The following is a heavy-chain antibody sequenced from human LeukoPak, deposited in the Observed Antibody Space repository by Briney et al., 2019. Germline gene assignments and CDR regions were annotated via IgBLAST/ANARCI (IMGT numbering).Heavy chain of an antibody. D-gene: IGHD4-17*01. J-gene: IGHJ6*02. CDR1: GYNFGYYW. Sequence: GESLKISCQGFGYNFGYYWIGWVRQMPGKGLEWMGIICPGDSDIRYSPSFQGQVTISADNSISTAYLQWSSLQASDTAMYYCARRQHDHGDYGAMDVWGQGTTVTVSS. CDR3: ARRQHDHGDYGAMDV. CDR2: ICPGDSDI. V-gene: IGHV5-51*01.